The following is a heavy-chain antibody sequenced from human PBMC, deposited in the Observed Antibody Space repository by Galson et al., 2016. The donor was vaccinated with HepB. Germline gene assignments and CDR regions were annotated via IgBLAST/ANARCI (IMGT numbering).Heavy chain of an antibody. D-gene: IGHD2-2*01. CDR2: IKQDGSEK. V-gene: IGHV3-7*01. CDR1: GFTFRSYW. J-gene: IGHJ3*02. CDR3: ARDSWDIVVVSPAMFTFDI. Sequence: LRLSCAASGFTFRSYWMSWVRQAPGRGLEWVANIKQDGSEKYYLDSVKGRFTISRDNAKNSLSLQMNSLRVEDTAVYYCARDSWDIVVVSPAMFTFDIWGQGTMVTVSS.